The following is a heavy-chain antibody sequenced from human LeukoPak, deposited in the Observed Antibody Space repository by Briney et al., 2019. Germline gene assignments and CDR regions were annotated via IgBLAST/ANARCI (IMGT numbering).Heavy chain of an antibody. V-gene: IGHV3-30*03. Sequence: PGRSLRLSCAASGFTFSSYDMHWVRQAPGKGLEWVAIISYDGSNKYYADSVKGRFTISRDNSKNTLYLQMNSLRAEDTAVYYCARGRIVGITFDYWGQGTLVTVSS. J-gene: IGHJ4*02. D-gene: IGHD3-22*01. CDR2: ISYDGSNK. CDR3: ARGRIVGITFDY. CDR1: GFTFSSYD.